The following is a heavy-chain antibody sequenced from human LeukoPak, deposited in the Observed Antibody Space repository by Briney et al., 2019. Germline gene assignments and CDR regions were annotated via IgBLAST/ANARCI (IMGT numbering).Heavy chain of an antibody. Sequence: SVKVSCKASGGTFSSYTISWVRQAPGQGLEWMGRIIPILGIANYAQKFQGRVTITADKSTSTAYMELSSLRSEDTAVYYCARGYHGSGSYLDYYYYMDVWGKGTTVTVSS. V-gene: IGHV1-69*02. CDR3: ARGYHGSGSYLDYYYYMDV. J-gene: IGHJ6*03. CDR2: IIPILGIA. D-gene: IGHD3-10*01. CDR1: GGTFSSYT.